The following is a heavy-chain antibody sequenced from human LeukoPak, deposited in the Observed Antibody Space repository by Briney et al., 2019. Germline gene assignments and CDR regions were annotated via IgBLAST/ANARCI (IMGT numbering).Heavy chain of an antibody. CDR1: GFTFDDYS. J-gene: IGHJ5*02. CDR3: AKGHDYGDYVGGRFDP. V-gene: IGHV3-9*01. CDR2: ISWNSGSI. D-gene: IGHD4-17*01. Sequence: GGSLRLSCAASGFTFDDYSMHWVRQAPGKGLEWVSGISWNSGSIGYADSVKGRFTISRDDAKNSLYLQMNSLRAEDTALYYCAKGHDYGDYVGGRFDPWGLGTLVTVSS.